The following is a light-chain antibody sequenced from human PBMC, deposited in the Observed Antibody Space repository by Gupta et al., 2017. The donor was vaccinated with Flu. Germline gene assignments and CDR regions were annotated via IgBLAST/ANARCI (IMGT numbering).Light chain of an antibody. J-gene: IGKJ3*01. CDR3: QQGHSFPFT. Sequence: DIQMTQSPSSVSASIGDRVTITCRASQDIGSWLAWYQQKPGAAPKLLIAAASRVQSGVPSRFSGSRSGTDFILTVSSRQPEDFATYYCQQGHSFPFTFGHGTKVDIK. CDR2: AAS. V-gene: IGKV1-12*01. CDR1: QDIGSW.